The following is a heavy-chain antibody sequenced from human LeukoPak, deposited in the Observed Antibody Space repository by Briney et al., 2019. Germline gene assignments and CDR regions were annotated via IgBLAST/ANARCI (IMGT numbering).Heavy chain of an antibody. J-gene: IGHJ6*02. CDR1: GYTFTSYG. Sequence: ASVKVSCKASGYTFTSYGISWVRQAPGQGLEWMGWISAYNGNTNYAQKLQGRVTMTTDTSTSTAYMELSSLRSEDTAVYYCARDLRIGTRNYYYYGMDLWGQGTTVTVSS. V-gene: IGHV1-18*01. CDR2: ISAYNGNT. D-gene: IGHD1-1*01. CDR3: ARDLRIGTRNYYYYGMDL.